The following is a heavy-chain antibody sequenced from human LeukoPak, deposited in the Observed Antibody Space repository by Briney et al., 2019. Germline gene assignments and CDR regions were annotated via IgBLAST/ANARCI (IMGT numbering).Heavy chain of an antibody. J-gene: IGHJ2*01. D-gene: IGHD3-16*01. CDR2: IYYSGST. CDR1: DGSINSYY. CDR3: ARGPLTSFWYFDL. V-gene: IGHV4-39*01. Sequence: PSETLSLTCSVSDGSINSYYWGWIRQPPGKGLEWIGSIYYSGSTYYNPSLKSRVTISVDTSKNQFSLKLSSVTAADTAVYYCARGPLTSFWYFDLWGRGTLVTVSS.